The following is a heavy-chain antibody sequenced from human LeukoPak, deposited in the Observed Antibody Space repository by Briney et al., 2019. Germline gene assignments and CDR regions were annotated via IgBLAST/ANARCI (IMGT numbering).Heavy chain of an antibody. J-gene: IGHJ4*02. Sequence: WLANINQDGSDKYYVHSVKARFTLSRDNAKKSLYLQMNSLRAEDTAVYYCARDDDWNYEDYWGQGTPVTVSS. D-gene: IGHD1-7*01. CDR3: ARDDDWNYEDY. V-gene: IGHV3-7*01. CDR2: INQDGSDK.